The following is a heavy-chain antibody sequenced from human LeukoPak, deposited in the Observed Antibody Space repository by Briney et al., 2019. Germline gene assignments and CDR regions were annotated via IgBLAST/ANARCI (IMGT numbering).Heavy chain of an antibody. Sequence: SETLSLTCAVYGGSFSGYYWSWIRQPPGKGLEWIGEINHSGSTNYNPSLKSRVTLSVETSKNQFSLKLSSVTAADTAVYYCARGGYSYGRRKGPFDYWGQGTLVTVSS. CDR2: INHSGST. D-gene: IGHD5-18*01. J-gene: IGHJ4*02. V-gene: IGHV4-34*01. CDR3: ARGGYSYGRRKGPFDY. CDR1: GGSFSGYY.